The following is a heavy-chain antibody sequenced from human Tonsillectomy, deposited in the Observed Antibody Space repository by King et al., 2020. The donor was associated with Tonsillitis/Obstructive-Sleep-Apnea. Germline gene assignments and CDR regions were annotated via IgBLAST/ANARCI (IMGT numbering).Heavy chain of an antibody. D-gene: IGHD3-22*01. J-gene: IGHJ6*02. V-gene: IGHV3-33*01. CDR3: ARADRRGPFSYYYYGMDV. CDR1: GFTFSNYG. CDR2: IWYDGSNK. Sequence: VQLVESGGGVVQPGRSLRLSCAASGFTFSNYGMHWVRQAPGKGLEWVAVIWYDGSNKYYVDSVKGRFTISRDNSKNTLYLQMNSLRAEDTAVYYWARADRRGPFSYYYYGMDVWGPGTTVTVSS.